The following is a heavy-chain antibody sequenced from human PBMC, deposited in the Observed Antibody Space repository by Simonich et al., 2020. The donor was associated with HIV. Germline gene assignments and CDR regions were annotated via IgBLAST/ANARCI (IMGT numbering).Heavy chain of an antibody. CDR3: ARLTAGGLGEYFQH. V-gene: IGHV4-34*01. CDR1: GGSFSGYY. J-gene: IGHJ1*01. CDR2: INHSGST. D-gene: IGHD6-13*01. Sequence: QVQLQQWGAGLLKPSETLSLTCAVYGGSFSGYYWSWNRQPPGKGLEWIGEINHSGSTNYNTSLKSRVTISVDTSKNQFSLKLSSVTAADTAVYYCARLTAGGLGEYFQHWGQGTLVTVSS.